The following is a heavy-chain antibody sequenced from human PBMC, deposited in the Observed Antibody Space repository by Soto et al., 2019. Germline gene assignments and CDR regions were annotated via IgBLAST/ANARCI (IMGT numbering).Heavy chain of an antibody. CDR2: IYHSGNT. CDR1: GYSITNGDY. Sequence: SETLALTCAVSGYSITNGDYLVLIRQPPGKGLEWIGSIYHSGNTYYNPSLKSRVTLSIDTSKNQFSLKLRSVTAADTAMYYCARVKLAGRGSFHDWGQGTLVTVSS. D-gene: IGHD3-3*02. V-gene: IGHV4-38-2*01. CDR3: ARVKLAGRGSFHD. J-gene: IGHJ4*02.